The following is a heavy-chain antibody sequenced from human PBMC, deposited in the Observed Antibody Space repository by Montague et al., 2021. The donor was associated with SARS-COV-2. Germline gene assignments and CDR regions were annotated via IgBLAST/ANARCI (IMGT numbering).Heavy chain of an antibody. Sequence: PAMVKPTQTLTLTCTFSGFSLSTSGMCVSWIRHPPGKALEWLARXVCDDDKYYSTSLKTRLTISKDNTKNQAVLTMTNMDPVDKATYYCTREYGSGVYIDYGGQGILITISS. D-gene: IGHD6-19*01. CDR1: GFSLSTSGMC. J-gene: IGHJ4*02. V-gene: IGHV2-70*11. CDR2: XVCDDDK. CDR3: TREYGSGVYIDY.